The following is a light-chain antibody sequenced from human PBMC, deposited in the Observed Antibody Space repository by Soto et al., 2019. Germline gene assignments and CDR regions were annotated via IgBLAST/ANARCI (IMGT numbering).Light chain of an antibody. CDR2: DAS. Sequence: EVVLTQSPATLSLSPGERATLSCRASQSIGDYLAWYQHKPAQAPRLLIYDASKRATGIPDRFSGSGSGTDFTLTISRLEPEDSAVYYCQQYGSSRTFGQGTKVDIK. V-gene: IGKV3-20*01. CDR3: QQYGSSRT. CDR1: QSIGDY. J-gene: IGKJ1*01.